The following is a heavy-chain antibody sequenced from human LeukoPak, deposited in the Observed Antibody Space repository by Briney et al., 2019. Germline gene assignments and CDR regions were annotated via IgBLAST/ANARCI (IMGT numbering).Heavy chain of an antibody. CDR1: GYTFTGYY. CDR2: INPYSGDT. Sequence: ASVKVSCKASGYTFTGYYMHWVRQAPGQGLEWMGWINPYSGDTMYAQKFQGRVTMTRDTSISTAYMELNRLRSDDTAVYYCARTNGGYEYNWGQGTLAIVSS. D-gene: IGHD5-12*01. J-gene: IGHJ4*02. CDR3: ARTNGGYEYN. V-gene: IGHV1-2*02.